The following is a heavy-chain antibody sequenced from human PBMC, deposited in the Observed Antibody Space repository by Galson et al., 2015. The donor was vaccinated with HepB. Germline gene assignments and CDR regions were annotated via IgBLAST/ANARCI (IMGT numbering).Heavy chain of an antibody. CDR1: GFTFSSYS. CDR2: ISSSSSTI. V-gene: IGHV3-48*01. D-gene: IGHD6-13*01. Sequence: SLRLSCAASGFTFSSYSMNWVRQAPGKGLEWVSYISSSSSTIYYADSVKGRFTISRDNAKNSLYLQMNSLRAEDTAVYYCARDGYSSTLDYWGQGTLVTVSS. J-gene: IGHJ4*02. CDR3: ARDGYSSTLDY.